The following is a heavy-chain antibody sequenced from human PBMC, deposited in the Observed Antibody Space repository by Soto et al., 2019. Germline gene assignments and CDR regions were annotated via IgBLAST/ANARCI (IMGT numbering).Heavy chain of an antibody. V-gene: IGHV4-4*02. J-gene: IGHJ4*02. CDR3: ARRGNYDYIWGSYRIDY. CDR2: IYHSGST. Sequence: PSETLSLTCAVSGGSISSSNWWSWVRQPPGKGLEWIGEIYHSGSTNYNPSLKSRVTISVDKSKNQFSLKLSSVTAADTAVYYCARRGNYDYIWGSYRIDYWGQGTLVTVSS. CDR1: GGSISSSNW. D-gene: IGHD3-16*01.